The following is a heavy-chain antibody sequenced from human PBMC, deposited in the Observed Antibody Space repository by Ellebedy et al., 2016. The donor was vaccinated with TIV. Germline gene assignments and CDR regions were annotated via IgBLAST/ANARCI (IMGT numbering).Heavy chain of an antibody. J-gene: IGHJ4*02. CDR3: TKDGSGTMNF. CDR2: MNGDGNDR. D-gene: IGHD1-1*01. V-gene: IGHV3-7*01. Sequence: GESLKISCAVSGFTFSTSWMSWVRQAPGQGLEWVANMNGDGNDRYYVDSVEGRFTIYRDNTRNSLYLQMNSLRADDTAVYYCTKDGSGTMNFWGQGTLVTVSS. CDR1: GFTFSTSW.